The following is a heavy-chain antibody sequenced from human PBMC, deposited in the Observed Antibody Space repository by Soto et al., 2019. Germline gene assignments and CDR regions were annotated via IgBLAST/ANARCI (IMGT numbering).Heavy chain of an antibody. Sequence: GGSLRLSCAASGFTFSSYGMHWVRQAPGKGLEWVALISYDGSNKYYADSVKGRFTISRDNSKNTLYLQMNSLRAEDTAVYYFVKDSGSETLLTDYWGQGTLVTVSS. D-gene: IGHD2-21*01. V-gene: IGHV3-30*18. CDR2: ISYDGSNK. J-gene: IGHJ4*02. CDR3: VKDSGSETLLTDY. CDR1: GFTFSSYG.